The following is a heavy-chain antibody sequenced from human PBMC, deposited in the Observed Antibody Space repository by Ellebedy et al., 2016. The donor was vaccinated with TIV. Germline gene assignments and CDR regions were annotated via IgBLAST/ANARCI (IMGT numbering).Heavy chain of an antibody. J-gene: IGHJ6*02. Sequence: GESLKISCAASGFSVSSNYMTWVRQAPGKGLEWVSGIYRGGSTYYADSVKGRFTISRDNSENSLYLEMNSLRDEDTAVYYCARSQGYNYGYYYYGMDVWGQGTTVTVSS. D-gene: IGHD5-18*01. CDR1: GFSVSSNY. V-gene: IGHV3-53*01. CDR3: ARSQGYNYGYYYYGMDV. CDR2: IYRGGST.